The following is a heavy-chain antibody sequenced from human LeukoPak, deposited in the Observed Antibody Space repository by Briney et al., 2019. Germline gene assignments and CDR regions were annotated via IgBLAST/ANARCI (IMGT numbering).Heavy chain of an antibody. CDR1: GHCVASNRAA. CDR2: TYYRSKWYN. V-gene: IGHV6-1*01. CDR3: ATQPSSYYYGMDV. D-gene: IGHD6-13*01. J-gene: IGHJ6*02. Sequence: SQTLSLTCAISGHCVASNRAACNRILQSPSRGLEWWGRTYYRSKWYNDYAVSVKSRIPINPDTSKNQFSLQLNSVTPEDTAVYYCATQPSSYYYGMDVWGQGTTVTVSS.